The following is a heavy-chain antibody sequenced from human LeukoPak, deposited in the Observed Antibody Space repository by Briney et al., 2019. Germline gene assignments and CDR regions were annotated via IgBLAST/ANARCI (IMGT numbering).Heavy chain of an antibody. Sequence: GESLKISCKGSGYSFSAYWIAWVRQMPGTGLEWMGNIYPGDSDTRYSPSFQGQVTISADKSISTAYLQWSSLKASDTAIYYCARQGCSSSSCYTFDYWGQGTLVTVSS. D-gene: IGHD2-2*02. J-gene: IGHJ4*02. CDR3: ARQGCSSSSCYTFDY. CDR1: GYSFSAYW. CDR2: IYPGDSDT. V-gene: IGHV5-51*01.